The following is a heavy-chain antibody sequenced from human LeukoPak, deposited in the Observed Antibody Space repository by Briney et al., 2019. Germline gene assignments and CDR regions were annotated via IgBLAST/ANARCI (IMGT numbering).Heavy chain of an antibody. J-gene: IGHJ5*02. CDR1: GFTFDDYA. D-gene: IGHD6-19*01. V-gene: IGHV3-9*03. CDR2: ISWNGGNI. CDR3: AKGGIAVAGTWFDP. Sequence: GGSLRLSCAASGFTFDDYAMHWVRQAPGKGLEWVSGISWNGGNIGYADSVKGRFIISRDNARNSLYLQMNSLRAEDMALYYCAKGGIAVAGTWFDPWGQGTLVTVSS.